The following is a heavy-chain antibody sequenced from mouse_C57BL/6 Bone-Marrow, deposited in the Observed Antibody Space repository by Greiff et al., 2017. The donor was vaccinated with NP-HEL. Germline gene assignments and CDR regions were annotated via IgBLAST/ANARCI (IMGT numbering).Heavy chain of an antibody. V-gene: IGHV5-6*01. Sequence: EVKVVESGGDLVKPGGSLKLSCAASGFTFSSYGMSWVRQTPDKRLEWVATISSGGSYTYYPDSVQGRFTISRYTAKLTLYLQMSSLKSEDTARYYCARQYYGSPRFDDGGQGTTRTVSS. CDR3: ARQYYGSPRFDD. J-gene: IGHJ2*01. D-gene: IGHD1-1*01. CDR2: ISSGGSYT. CDR1: GFTFSSYG.